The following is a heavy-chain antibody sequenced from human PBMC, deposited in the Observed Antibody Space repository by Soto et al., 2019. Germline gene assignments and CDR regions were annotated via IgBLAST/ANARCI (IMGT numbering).Heavy chain of an antibody. CDR2: IRNNGGTT. CDR1: GFTFSTYA. D-gene: IGHD3-10*01. CDR3: VKDSHYYASGTTFDY. Sequence: PGGSLRLSCSASGFTFSTYAMHWVRQTPGKGLEYVSGIRNNGGTTYYADSVKGRFTISRDNSKNTLSLQMSGLRPDDTAVYYCVKDSHYYASGTTFDYWGQGT. V-gene: IGHV3-64D*06. J-gene: IGHJ4*02.